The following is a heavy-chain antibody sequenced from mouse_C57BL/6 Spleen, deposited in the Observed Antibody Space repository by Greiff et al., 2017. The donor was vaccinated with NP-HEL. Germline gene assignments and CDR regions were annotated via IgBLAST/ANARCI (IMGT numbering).Heavy chain of an antibody. V-gene: IGHV3-1*01. Sequence: VQLKESGPGMVKPSQSLSLTCTVTGYSITSGYDWHWIRHFPGNKLEWMGYISYRGSTNYNPSLKSRISITHDTSKNHFFLKLNSVTTEDTATYYCARDDYDGYFDVWGTGTTVTVSS. CDR2: ISYRGST. D-gene: IGHD2-4*01. CDR1: GYSITSGYD. J-gene: IGHJ1*03. CDR3: ARDDYDGYFDV.